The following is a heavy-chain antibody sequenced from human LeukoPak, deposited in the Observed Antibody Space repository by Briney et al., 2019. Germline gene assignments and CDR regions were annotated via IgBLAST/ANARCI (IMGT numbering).Heavy chain of an antibody. Sequence: PGGSLRLSCAASGFTFSSYAMSWVRQAPGKGLEWVSAISGSGSSTYYADSVKGRFTISRDNSKNTLYLQMNSLRAEDTAVYYCARPRDGYNQIDYWGQGTLVTVSS. J-gene: IGHJ4*02. CDR2: ISGSGSST. CDR1: GFTFSSYA. D-gene: IGHD5-24*01. V-gene: IGHV3-23*01. CDR3: ARPRDGYNQIDY.